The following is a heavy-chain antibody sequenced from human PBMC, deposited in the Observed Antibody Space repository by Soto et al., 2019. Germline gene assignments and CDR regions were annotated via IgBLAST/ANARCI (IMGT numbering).Heavy chain of an antibody. CDR2: IYHSGST. V-gene: IGHV4-4*02. CDR3: ARAKRYCTNGVCYSFDY. Sequence: SETLSLTXAVSGGSISSSNWWSWVRQPPGKGLGWIGEIYHSGSTNYNPSLKSRVTISVDKSKNQFSLKLSSVTAADTAVYYCARAKRYCTNGVCYSFDYWGQGTLVTVSS. D-gene: IGHD2-8*01. CDR1: GGSISSSNW. J-gene: IGHJ4*02.